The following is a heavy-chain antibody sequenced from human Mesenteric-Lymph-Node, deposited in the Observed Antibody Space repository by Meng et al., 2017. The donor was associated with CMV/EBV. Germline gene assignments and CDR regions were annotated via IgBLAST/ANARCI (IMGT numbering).Heavy chain of an antibody. CDR3: ARDRYASGSYYNLFDY. CDR2: IRGSSGTT. V-gene: IGHV3-23*01. Sequence: SGFTFSSYTMTWGRQAPGRGLEWVSSIRGSSGTTYYADSVKGRFTISRDNSKNTLYLQMNSLRDDDTAVYYCARDRYASGSYYNLFDYWGRGTLVTVSS. J-gene: IGHJ4*02. D-gene: IGHD3-10*01. CDR1: GFTFSSYT.